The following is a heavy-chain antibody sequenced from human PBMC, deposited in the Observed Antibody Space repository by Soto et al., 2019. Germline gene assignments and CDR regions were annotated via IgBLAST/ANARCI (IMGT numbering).Heavy chain of an antibody. D-gene: IGHD2-15*01. V-gene: IGHV3-23*01. Sequence: GGSLRLSCAASGFTFSSYAMSWVRQAPGKGLEWVSAISGSGGSTYYADSVKGRFTISRDNSKNTLYLQMNSLRAEDTAVYYCAKNPNNIVVVVAATDYWGQGTLVTVSS. CDR1: GFTFSSYA. CDR2: ISGSGGST. CDR3: AKNPNNIVVVVAATDY. J-gene: IGHJ4*02.